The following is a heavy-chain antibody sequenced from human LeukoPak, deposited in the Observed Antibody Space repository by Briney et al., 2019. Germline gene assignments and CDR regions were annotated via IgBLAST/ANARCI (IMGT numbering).Heavy chain of an antibody. CDR1: GYTFTGYY. J-gene: IGHJ4*02. CDR3: ARGLSGITGTRSFDY. D-gene: IGHD1-7*01. V-gene: IGHV1-2*02. CDR2: INPNSGGT. Sequence: ASVTVSCKASGYTFTGYYMHWVRQAPGQGLEWMGWINPNSGGTNYAQKFQGRVTMTRDTSISTAYMELSRLRSDDTAVYYCARGLSGITGTRSFDYWGQGTLVTVSS.